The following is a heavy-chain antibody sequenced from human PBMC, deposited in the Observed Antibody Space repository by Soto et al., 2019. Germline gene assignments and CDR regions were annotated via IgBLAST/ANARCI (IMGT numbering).Heavy chain of an antibody. D-gene: IGHD1-1*01. CDR2: VQMSGTT. J-gene: IGHJ5*02. CDR3: AKDRSTMGWFDP. V-gene: IGHV4-4*07. Sequence: PSETLSLTCAVSGASVRSYHWSWIRQAAGKGLEWIGRVQMSGTTNYNPSLKTRVTMSLDTSKNEVSLRMTSVTAADTAVYFCAKDRSTMGWFDPWGQG. CDR1: GASVRSYH.